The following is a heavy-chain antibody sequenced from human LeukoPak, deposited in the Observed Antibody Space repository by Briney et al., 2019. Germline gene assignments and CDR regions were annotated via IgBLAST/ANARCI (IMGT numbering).Heavy chain of an antibody. Sequence: GASVKVSCKASGYTFTTYGITWGERPPGKGPEGRGWISGYTGNTHYAQNVQGRVTMTTDTSTSTAYMELRSLRSDDTAVYYCARVGRDCSSINCYWDDWFDPWGQGTLVIVSS. CDR3: ARVGRDCSSINCYWDDWFDP. J-gene: IGHJ5*02. D-gene: IGHD2-2*01. CDR2: ISGYTGNT. V-gene: IGHV1-18*01. CDR1: GYTFTTYG.